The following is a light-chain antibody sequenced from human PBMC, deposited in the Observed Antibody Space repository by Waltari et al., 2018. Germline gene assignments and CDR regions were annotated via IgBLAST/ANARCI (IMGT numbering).Light chain of an antibody. CDR2: DVT. CDR3: SSYTKSSTWV. V-gene: IGLV2-14*03. Sequence: QSALTQPASVSGSPGQSITISCTGTSSDVGAYYYVYWYQQHPGKAPKLMIYDVTSRPSGVSDRFSGSKSGNTASLTISGLQAEDEADYYCSSYTKSSTWVFGGGTRLTVL. CDR1: SSDVGAYYY. J-gene: IGLJ3*02.